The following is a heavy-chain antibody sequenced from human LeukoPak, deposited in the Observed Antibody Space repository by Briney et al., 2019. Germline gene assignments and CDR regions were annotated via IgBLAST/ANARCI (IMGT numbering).Heavy chain of an antibody. V-gene: IGHV4-34*01. Sequence: SETLSLTCPVYGGSFSGYYWSWIRQPPGKGLEWIGEINHSGSTNYNPSLKSRVTISVDSSKNQFSLKLSSLTAADTAVYHCARGRVTMVRGVGLGYWGQGTLVTVSS. CDR2: INHSGST. CDR3: ARGRVTMVRGVGLGY. J-gene: IGHJ4*02. D-gene: IGHD3-10*01. CDR1: GGSFSGYY.